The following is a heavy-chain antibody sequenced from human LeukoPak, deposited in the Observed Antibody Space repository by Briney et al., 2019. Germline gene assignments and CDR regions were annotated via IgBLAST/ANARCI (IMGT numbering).Heavy chain of an antibody. J-gene: IGHJ4*02. D-gene: IGHD4-23*01. CDR1: GFTFSTYA. Sequence: GRSLRLSCAASGFTFSTYAMHWVRQAPGKGLEWVAVISYDGSNKYYADSVKGRFTISRDNSKNTLYLRMNSLRAEDTAVYYCARWPYGGNSGGFDYWGQGTLVTVSS. CDR2: ISYDGSNK. CDR3: ARWPYGGNSGGFDY. V-gene: IGHV3-30*04.